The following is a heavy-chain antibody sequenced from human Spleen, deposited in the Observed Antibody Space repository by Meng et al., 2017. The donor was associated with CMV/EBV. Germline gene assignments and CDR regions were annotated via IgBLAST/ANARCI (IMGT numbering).Heavy chain of an antibody. J-gene: IGHJ1*01. CDR1: GVSISSYC. D-gene: IGHD2-21*01. V-gene: IGHV4-59*01. CDR2: IYYRGNT. Sequence: CTVSGVSISSYCWTWIRQPPGKGLEWIGYIYYRGNTNYNPSLKSRVTMSVDTSRNQFSLTLSSVTAADTAVYYCSRDYCGGDCYSLGHWGQGSLVTVSS. CDR3: SRDYCGGDCYSLGH.